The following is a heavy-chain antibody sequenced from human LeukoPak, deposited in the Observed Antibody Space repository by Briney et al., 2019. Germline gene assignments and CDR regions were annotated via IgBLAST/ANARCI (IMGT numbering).Heavy chain of an antibody. CDR2: INPSGGST. D-gene: IGHD3-9*01. V-gene: IGHV1-46*01. J-gene: IGHJ4*02. Sequence: ASVKVSCKASGYTFTSYYMHWVRQAPGQGLEWMGIINPSGGSTSYAQKFQGRVTMTRDTSTSTVYMELSSLRSEDTAVYYCARAHYDILTGYLFDYWGQGTLVTVSS. CDR3: ARAHYDILTGYLFDY. CDR1: GYTFTSYY.